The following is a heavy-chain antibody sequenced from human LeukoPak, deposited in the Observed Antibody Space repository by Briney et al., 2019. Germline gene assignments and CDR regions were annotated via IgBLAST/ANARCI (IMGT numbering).Heavy chain of an antibody. CDR3: ARGPSILRFLDWLLPRIDY. D-gene: IGHD3-3*01. CDR1: GFTFSSYS. V-gene: IGHV3-21*01. J-gene: IGHJ4*02. Sequence: GGSLRLSCAASGFTFSSYSMNWVRQAPGKGLEWVSSISSSSSYIYYADSVKGRFTISRDNAKNSLYLQMNSLRAEDTAVYYCARGPSILRFLDWLLPRIDYWGQGTLVTVSS. CDR2: ISSSSSYI.